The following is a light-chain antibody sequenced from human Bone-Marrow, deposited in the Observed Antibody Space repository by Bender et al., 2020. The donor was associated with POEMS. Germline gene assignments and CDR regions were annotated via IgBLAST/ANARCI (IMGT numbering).Light chain of an antibody. V-gene: IGLV3-21*02. CDR2: DDR. J-gene: IGLJ3*02. CDR1: NIGTKS. CDR3: QVWDSSSDHPE. Sequence: SYVLAQPPSVSVAPGQTARITCGGNNIGTKSVHWYQQKPGQAPVLVVYDDRDRPSGIPERFSGSNSGNTATLTISWVEDGDEADYFCQVWDSSSDHPEFGGGTKLTVL.